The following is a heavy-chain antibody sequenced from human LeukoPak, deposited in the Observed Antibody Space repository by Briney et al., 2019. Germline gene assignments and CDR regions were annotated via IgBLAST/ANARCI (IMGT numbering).Heavy chain of an antibody. D-gene: IGHD3-22*01. J-gene: IGHJ3*02. V-gene: IGHV4-4*07. CDR2: IYTSGST. CDR3: ARDWRYYYDSSGYAPSGHDAFDI. CDR1: GGSISSYY. Sequence: SETLSLTCTVPGGSISSYYWSWIRQPAGKGLEWIGRIYTSGSTNYNPSLKSRVTMSVDTSKNQFSLKLSSVTAADTAVYYCARDWRYYYDSSGYAPSGHDAFDIWGQGTMVTVSS.